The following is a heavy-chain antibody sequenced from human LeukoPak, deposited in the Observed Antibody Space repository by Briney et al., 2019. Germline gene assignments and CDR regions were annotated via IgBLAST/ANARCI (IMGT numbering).Heavy chain of an antibody. J-gene: IGHJ6*03. CDR1: GGSIIGSSYY. CDR3: ARHQWHYYYYMGV. Sequence: PSETLSLTCTVSGGSIIGSSYYWGWIRQPPGKGLDWIGIINYSGTTYYNPSLGSRVTISVDTSKNQFSLKLNSVTASDTAVYYCARHQWHYYYYMGVWGKGSTVTVSS. CDR2: INYSGTT. D-gene: IGHD6-19*01. V-gene: IGHV4-39*01.